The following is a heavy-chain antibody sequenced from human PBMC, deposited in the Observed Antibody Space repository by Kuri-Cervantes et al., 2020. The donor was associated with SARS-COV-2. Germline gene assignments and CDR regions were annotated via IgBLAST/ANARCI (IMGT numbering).Heavy chain of an antibody. CDR3: ARFGVVIAIGFDY. CDR2: INHSGST. D-gene: IGHD2-21*01. V-gene: IGHV4-39*07. CDR1: GGSISSGDYY. J-gene: IGHJ4*02. Sequence: SETLSLTCTVSGGSISSGDYYWSWIRQPPGKGLEWIGEINHSGSTNYNPSLKSRVTISVDTSKNQFSLKLSSVTAADTAVYYCARFGVVIAIGFDYWGQGTLVTVSS.